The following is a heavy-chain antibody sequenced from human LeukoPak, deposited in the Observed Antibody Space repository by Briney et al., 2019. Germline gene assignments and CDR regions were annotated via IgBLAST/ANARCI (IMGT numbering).Heavy chain of an antibody. CDR3: ARSRLGYSYGYVPKLIDY. CDR2: ISSSSSTI. CDR1: GFTFSSYS. V-gene: IGHV3-48*04. Sequence: GGSLRLSCAASGFTFSSYSMNWVRQAPGKGLEWVSYISSSSSTIYYADSVKGRFTISRDNAKNSLYLQMNSLRAEDTAVYYCARSRLGYSYGYVPKLIDYWGQGTLVTVSS. J-gene: IGHJ4*02. D-gene: IGHD5-18*01.